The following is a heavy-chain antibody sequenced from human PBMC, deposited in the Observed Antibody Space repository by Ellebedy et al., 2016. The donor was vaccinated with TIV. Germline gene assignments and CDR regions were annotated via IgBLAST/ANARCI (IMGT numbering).Heavy chain of an antibody. CDR1: GFTFSSYG. V-gene: IGHV3-33*01. CDR2: IWYDGSNK. CDR3: ARGRHGSAPGDAFDI. Sequence: GESLKISCAASGFTFSSYGMHWVRQAPGKGLEWVAVIWYDGSNKYYADSVKGRFTISRDNSKNTLYLQMNSLRAEDTAVYYCARGRHGSAPGDAFDIWGQGTMVTVSS. D-gene: IGHD3-10*01. J-gene: IGHJ3*02.